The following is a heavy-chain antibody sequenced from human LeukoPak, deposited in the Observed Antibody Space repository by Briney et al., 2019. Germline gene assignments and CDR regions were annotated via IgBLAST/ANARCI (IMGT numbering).Heavy chain of an antibody. Sequence: GGSLRLSCAASGFTFSSYAMSWVRQAPGKGLEWVSAISGSGGSTYYADSVKGRFTISRDNSKNTLYLQMNSLRAEDTAVYYSAKGQRDGYNPWDYWGQGTLVTVSS. CDR3: AKGQRDGYNPWDY. J-gene: IGHJ4*02. D-gene: IGHD5-24*01. CDR1: GFTFSSYA. V-gene: IGHV3-23*01. CDR2: ISGSGGST.